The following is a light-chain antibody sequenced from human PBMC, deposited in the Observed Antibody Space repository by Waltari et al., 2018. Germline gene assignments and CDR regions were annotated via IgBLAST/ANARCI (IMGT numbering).Light chain of an antibody. J-gene: IGLJ2*01. Sequence: QSALPQPPSASGSPAQSVTIPCTGTSSDVGGYNYVSWYQQHPGKAPRLMIYAVTKRPSGVPDRFSGSKSGNTASLTVSGLQAEDEADYYCGSYAGYNKVFGGGTKLTVL. CDR1: SSDVGGYNY. V-gene: IGLV2-8*01. CDR3: GSYAGYNKV. CDR2: AVT.